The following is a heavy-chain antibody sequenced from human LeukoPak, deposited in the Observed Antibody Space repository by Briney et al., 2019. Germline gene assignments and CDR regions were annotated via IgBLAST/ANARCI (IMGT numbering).Heavy chain of an antibody. Sequence: SETLSLTCTVSGGSISSSTYYWGWIRQPPGKGLEWIGSMYYSSGNTCYNPSLKSRVTISVDTSKNQFSLKLSSVTAADTAVYYCARGRGEGRGIAMVRGVRAPSYNWFDPWGHGTQVTVSS. D-gene: IGHD3-10*01. CDR3: ARGRGEGRGIAMVRGVRAPSYNWFDP. CDR2: MYYSSGNT. CDR1: GGSISSSTYY. J-gene: IGHJ5*02. V-gene: IGHV4-39*07.